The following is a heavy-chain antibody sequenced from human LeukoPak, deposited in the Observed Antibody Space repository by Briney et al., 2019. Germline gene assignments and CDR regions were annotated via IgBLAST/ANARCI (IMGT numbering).Heavy chain of an antibody. V-gene: IGHV3-30-3*01. Sequence: GGSLRLSCAASEFSVSHNYMSWVRQAPGKGLEWVAVISYDGSNKYYADSVKGRFTISRDNSKNTLYLQMNSLRAEDTAVYYCAGDEASGQWLVPYFDYWGQGTLVTVSS. J-gene: IGHJ4*02. D-gene: IGHD6-19*01. CDR1: EFSVSHNY. CDR2: ISYDGSNK. CDR3: AGDEASGQWLVPYFDY.